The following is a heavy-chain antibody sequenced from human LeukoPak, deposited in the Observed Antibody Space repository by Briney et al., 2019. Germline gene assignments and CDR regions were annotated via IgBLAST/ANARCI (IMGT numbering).Heavy chain of an antibody. V-gene: IGHV4-59*11. Sequence: SETLSLTCTVSGGSISSHYWSWIRQPPGKGLEWIGYIYYSGSTNYNPSLKSRVTISVDTSKNQFSLKLSSVTAADTAVYYCARVWSEYYYDSSGYDLWGQGTLVTVSS. CDR2: IYYSGST. CDR1: GGSISSHY. D-gene: IGHD3-22*01. CDR3: ARVWSEYYYDSSGYDL. J-gene: IGHJ4*02.